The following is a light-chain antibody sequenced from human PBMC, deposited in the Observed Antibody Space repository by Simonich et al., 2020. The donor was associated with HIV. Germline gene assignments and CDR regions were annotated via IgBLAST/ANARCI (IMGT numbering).Light chain of an antibody. V-gene: IGLV2-11*01. CDR2: DVS. CDR3: CSYAGSHTFV. CDR1: SSDVGGYDY. J-gene: IGLJ2*01. Sequence: QSALTQPRSVSGSPGQSVTISCTGTSSDVGGYDYVSWYQQHPGKAPKLMIFDVSKWPSGVPDRFSGAKSGNTASLTISGLQTEDEADYYCCSYAGSHTFVFGGGTKLTVL.